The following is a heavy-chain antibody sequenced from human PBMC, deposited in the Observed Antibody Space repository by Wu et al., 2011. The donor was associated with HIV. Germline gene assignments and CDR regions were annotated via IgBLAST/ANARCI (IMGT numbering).Heavy chain of an antibody. CDR3: ARATRTAMPSGAPSNAFDI. CDR2: IIPIFGTT. Sequence: QVRLVQSGAEVKEPGSSVKISCKASGGTLSSYAISWVRQAPGQGLEWMGRIIPIFGTTNYAQKFQGRVTITADESTSTAYMELSSLRFEDTAVYYCARATRTAMPSGAPSNAFDIWGQGTVVTVSS. J-gene: IGHJ3*02. CDR1: GGTLSSYA. V-gene: IGHV1-69*15. D-gene: IGHD2-8*02.